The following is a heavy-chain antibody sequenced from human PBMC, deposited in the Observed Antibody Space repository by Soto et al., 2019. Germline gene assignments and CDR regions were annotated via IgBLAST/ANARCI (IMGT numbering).Heavy chain of an antibody. CDR2: ISSSSSYI. V-gene: IGHV3-21*01. CDR1: GFPFSTYS. J-gene: IGHJ3*02. Sequence: PGGSLRLSCAASGFPFSTYSMNWVRQAPGKGLEWVSSISSSSSYIYYADSVKGRFTISRDNAKNSLYLQMNSLRAEDTALYYCATPVGGDYYPDAFDIWGQGTMVTVSS. CDR3: ATPVGGDYYPDAFDI. D-gene: IGHD4-17*01.